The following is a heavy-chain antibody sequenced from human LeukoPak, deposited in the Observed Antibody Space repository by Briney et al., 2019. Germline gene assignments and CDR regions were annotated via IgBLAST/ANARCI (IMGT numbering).Heavy chain of an antibody. CDR2: IKQDGSAK. V-gene: IGHV3-7*01. J-gene: IGHJ4*02. Sequence: PGGSLRLSCAVSGLTFSSSWMSWVRQAPGKGLDWVANIKQDGSAKNYVDSVKGRFTISRDNAKNSLYLQMNSLRAEDTAIYYCAREEIWGRVNYFDYWGQGTLVTVSS. CDR3: AREEIWGRVNYFDY. CDR1: GLTFSSSW. D-gene: IGHD7-27*01.